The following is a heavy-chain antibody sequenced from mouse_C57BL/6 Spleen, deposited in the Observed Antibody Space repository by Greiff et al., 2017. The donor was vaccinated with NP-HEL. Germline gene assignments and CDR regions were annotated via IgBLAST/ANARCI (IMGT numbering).Heavy chain of an antibody. V-gene: IGHV1-15*01. CDR2: IDPETGGT. Sequence: QVQLQQSGAELVRPGASVTLSCKASGYTFTDYEMHWVKQTPVHGLEWIGAIDPETGGTAYNQKFKGKAILTADKSSSTAYMELRSLTSEDSAVYYGTRGGITYYFDYWGQGTTLTVSS. CDR1: GYTFTDYE. J-gene: IGHJ2*01. CDR3: TRGGITYYFDY. D-gene: IGHD2-4*01.